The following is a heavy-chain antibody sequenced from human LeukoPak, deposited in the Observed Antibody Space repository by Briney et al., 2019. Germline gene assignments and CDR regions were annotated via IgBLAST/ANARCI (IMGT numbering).Heavy chain of an antibody. Sequence: PGGSLRLSCAASGFKFSDFDMHWVRQAPGKGLEWVAFIRHDGSDKYYVDSVKGRFTISRDNYKNILYLQMNSLTTEDTAVYYCAKNRVGQTYADSFEIWGQGTMVSVCS. V-gene: IGHV3-30*02. CDR3: AKNRVGQTYADSFEI. CDR2: IRHDGSDK. CDR1: GFKFSDFD. J-gene: IGHJ3*02. D-gene: IGHD5-24*01.